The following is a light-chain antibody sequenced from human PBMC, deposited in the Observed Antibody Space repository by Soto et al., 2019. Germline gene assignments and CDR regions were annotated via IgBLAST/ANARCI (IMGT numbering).Light chain of an antibody. V-gene: IGLV1-51*01. Sequence: QSVLTHPPSVSPAPGQKFTISFSGSSSNIGGNSVSWYQQLPGTAPKLIIYDDNKRPSGIPDRFSGSKSGTSATLGITGFQTGDEADYYCGSWDSSMSAYVFGTWTKVTVL. CDR3: GSWDSSMSAYV. J-gene: IGLJ1*01. CDR1: SSNIGGNS. CDR2: DDN.